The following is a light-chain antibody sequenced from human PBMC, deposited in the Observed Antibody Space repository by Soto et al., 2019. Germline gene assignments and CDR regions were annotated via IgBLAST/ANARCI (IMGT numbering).Light chain of an antibody. J-gene: IGLJ2*01. CDR2: ANN. CDR3: QSYHSGNVV. CDR1: SGSIDSNY. V-gene: IGLV6-57*04. Sequence: NFMLTQPHSVSESPGKTVTISCTRSSGSIDSNYVQWYQQRPGSAPTPVIYANNERPSGVPDRFSGSIDSSSNSASLTISGLKTDDEADYYCQSYHSGNVVFGGGTQLTVL.